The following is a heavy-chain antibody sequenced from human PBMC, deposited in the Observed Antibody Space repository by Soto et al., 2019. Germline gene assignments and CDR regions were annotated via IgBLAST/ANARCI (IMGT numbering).Heavy chain of an antibody. CDR3: AGDFYYNTDV. V-gene: IGHV3-73*02. Sequence: EVQLVESGGGLVHPGGSLKLSCAASGFPFNGSAMHWVRQASGKGLEWVGRIRSKPNNYATAYAASLKGRFTMSRDDSKNTAYLQMHSLKTEDTAVYYCAGDFYYNTDVWGQGTTVTVSS. CDR1: GFPFNGSA. CDR2: IRSKPNNYAT. J-gene: IGHJ6*02.